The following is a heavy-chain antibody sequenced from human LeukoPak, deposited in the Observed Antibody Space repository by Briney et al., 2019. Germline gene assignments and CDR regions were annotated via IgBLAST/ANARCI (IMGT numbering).Heavy chain of an antibody. CDR3: ARHSICFDP. CDR1: GGSISSYY. J-gene: IGHJ5*02. CDR2: ISYSGST. Sequence: SETLSLTCTVSGGSISSYYWSWVRQPPGKGLEWIGYISYSGSTNYNPSLKSRVTISVDTSKNQFSLKLTSVTAADTAVYYCARHSICFDPWGQGTLVTVSS. V-gene: IGHV4-59*08.